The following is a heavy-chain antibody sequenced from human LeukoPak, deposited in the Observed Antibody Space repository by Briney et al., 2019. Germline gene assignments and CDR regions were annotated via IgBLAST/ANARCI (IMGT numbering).Heavy chain of an antibody. D-gene: IGHD3-22*01. CDR2: INTYNGNT. CDR1: GYRFTSYG. V-gene: IGHV1-18*04. J-gene: IGHJ4*02. Sequence: ASVKVSCKASGYRFTSYGVSWVRQAPGQGLEWMGWINTYNGNTNYAQKLQGRVTMTTDTSTTTAYMELRSLRSDDTAVYYCARDARDDYDPVSDYWGQGTLVTVSS. CDR3: ARDARDDYDPVSDY.